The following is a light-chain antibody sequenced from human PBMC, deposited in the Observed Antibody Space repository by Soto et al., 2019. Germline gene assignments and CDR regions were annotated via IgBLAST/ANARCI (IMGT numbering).Light chain of an antibody. CDR2: WAS. V-gene: IGKV4-1*01. CDR3: QQCLSPPLT. CDR1: QSVLYSSDNKNY. J-gene: IGKJ4*01. Sequence: DIVMTQSPDSLAVSLGERATINCKSSQSVLYSSDNKNYLAWYQQKAGQPPKLLIYWASTRESVVPDRFSGSGYGTDFTLTISSLQAEDGVVYYGQQCLSPPLTFGGETKVEIK.